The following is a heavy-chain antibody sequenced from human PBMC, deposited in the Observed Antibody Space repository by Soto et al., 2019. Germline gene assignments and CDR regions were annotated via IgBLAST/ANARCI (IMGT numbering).Heavy chain of an antibody. V-gene: IGHV3-66*01. Sequence: GGSLRLSCAASGFTVSSNYMSWVRQAPGKGLEWVSVIYSGGSTYYGDSVKGRFSISIDNSKNTLYLQMNSLRAEDTAVYYCAMTKYDSSGYYFGYWGQGTLVTVSS. D-gene: IGHD3-22*01. CDR1: GFTVSSNY. CDR3: AMTKYDSSGYYFGY. J-gene: IGHJ4*02. CDR2: IYSGGST.